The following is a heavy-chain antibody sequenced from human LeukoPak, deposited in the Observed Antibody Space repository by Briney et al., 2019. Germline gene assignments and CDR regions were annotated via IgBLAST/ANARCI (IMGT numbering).Heavy chain of an antibody. CDR3: AREDCSSTSCYLAAFDI. Sequence: GGSLRLSCAASGFTFSSYSMNWVRQAPGKGLEWVSSISSSSSYIYYADSVKGRFTISRDNAKNSLYLQMNSLRAEDTAVYYCAREDCSSTSCYLAAFDIWGQGTKVTVSS. CDR1: GFTFSSYS. J-gene: IGHJ3*02. D-gene: IGHD2-2*01. V-gene: IGHV3-21*01. CDR2: ISSSSSYI.